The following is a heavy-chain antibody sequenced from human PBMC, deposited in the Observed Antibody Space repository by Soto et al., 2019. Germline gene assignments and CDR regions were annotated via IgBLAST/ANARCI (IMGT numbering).Heavy chain of an antibody. D-gene: IGHD3-3*01. CDR3: GRGGSGYHTGRGFAGAMDV. Sequence: QIQLVQSGGEVKKPGASVNLSCKASGYIFNGYGISWVRQAPGQGLEWMGWISPYNGHTEYSQSLQGRLTVTADTSTPTVYMELRSLSSDETAGYYCGRGGSGYHTGRGFAGAMDVWGQGTTVTVSS. V-gene: IGHV1-18*04. J-gene: IGHJ6*02. CDR1: GYIFNGYG. CDR2: ISPYNGHT.